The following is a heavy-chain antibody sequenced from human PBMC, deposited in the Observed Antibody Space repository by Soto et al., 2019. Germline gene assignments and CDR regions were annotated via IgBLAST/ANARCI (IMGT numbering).Heavy chain of an antibody. CDR3: ARNKKNAYYYGMDV. J-gene: IGHJ6*02. V-gene: IGHV1-69*13. Sequence: ASVKVSCKASGGTFSSYAISWVRQAPGQGLEWMGGIIPIFGTANYAQKFQGRVTITADESTSTAYMELSSLRSEDTAVYYCARNKKNAYYYGMDVWGQGPTVTVSS. D-gene: IGHD1-1*01. CDR2: IIPIFGTA. CDR1: GGTFSSYA.